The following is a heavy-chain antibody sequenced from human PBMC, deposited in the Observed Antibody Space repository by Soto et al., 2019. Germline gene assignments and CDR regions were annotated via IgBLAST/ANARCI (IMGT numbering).Heavy chain of an antibody. D-gene: IGHD2-21*01. Sequence: PSQTLSLTCAISGDSVSSNSAAWNWIRQSPSRGLEWLGRAYYRSQWYYDSAVSVRSRITVIPDTSKNQFSLQLNSVTPEDTAVDYCTKQKGDWRKYNCMDVWGQGTTVTVSS. CDR1: GDSVSSNSAA. V-gene: IGHV6-1*01. CDR2: AYYRSQWYY. J-gene: IGHJ6*02. CDR3: TKQKGDWRKYNCMDV.